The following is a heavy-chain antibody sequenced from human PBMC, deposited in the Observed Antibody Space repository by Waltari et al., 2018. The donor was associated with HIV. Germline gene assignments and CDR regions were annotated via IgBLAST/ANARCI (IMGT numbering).Heavy chain of an antibody. D-gene: IGHD1-1*01. V-gene: IGHV3-23*01. Sequence: EVQLLESGGVLVQPGGSLRLACADSGFTLSHFAMSWVRQAPGKGLGWFSGISGGGHAPFYADSVKGRFTISRDNSKNTLYLQMHSLRAEDTAVYYCARLDFWLKYNFDYWGQGTLVTVSS. CDR1: GFTLSHFA. CDR2: ISGGGHAP. J-gene: IGHJ4*02. CDR3: ARLDFWLKYNFDY.